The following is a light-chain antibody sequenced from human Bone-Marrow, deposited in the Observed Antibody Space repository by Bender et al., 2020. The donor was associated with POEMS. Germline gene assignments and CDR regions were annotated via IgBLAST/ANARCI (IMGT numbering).Light chain of an antibody. CDR1: SSKFGSYP. CDR2: NNS. Sequence: QSVLTQPPSASGTPGQRVTISCSGSSSKFGSYPVNWYQQLPGAAPKLVIFNNSQRPSRVPDRFSGSNSGTSASLAISGLLSDDEAEFYCATWDDSLNGWVFGGGTKLTVL. J-gene: IGLJ3*02. V-gene: IGLV1-44*01. CDR3: ATWDDSLNGWV.